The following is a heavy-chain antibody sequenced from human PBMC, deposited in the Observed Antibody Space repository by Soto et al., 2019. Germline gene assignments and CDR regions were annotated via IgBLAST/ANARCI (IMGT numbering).Heavy chain of an antibody. Sequence: SETLSLTCAVYGGSFSGYYWSWIRQPPGKGLEWIGEINHSGSTNYNPSLKSRVTISVDTSKNQFSLKLSSVTAADTAVYYCARAGLRFLEWLPTYYYGMDVWGQGTTVTVSS. CDR3: ARAGLRFLEWLPTYYYGMDV. D-gene: IGHD3-3*01. V-gene: IGHV4-34*01. CDR1: GGSFSGYY. J-gene: IGHJ6*02. CDR2: INHSGST.